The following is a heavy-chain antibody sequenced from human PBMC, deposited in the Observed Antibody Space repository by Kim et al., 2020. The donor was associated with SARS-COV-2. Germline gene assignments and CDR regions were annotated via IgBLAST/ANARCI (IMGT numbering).Heavy chain of an antibody. CDR2: INHSGST. V-gene: IGHV4-34*01. CDR1: GGSFSGYY. Sequence: SETLSLTCAVYGGSFSGYYWSWIRQPPGKGLEWIGEINHSGSTNYNPSLKSRVTISVDTSKNQFSLKLSSVTAADTAVYYCARVNYSYGMDVWGQGTTVT. J-gene: IGHJ6*02. CDR3: ARVNYSYGMDV.